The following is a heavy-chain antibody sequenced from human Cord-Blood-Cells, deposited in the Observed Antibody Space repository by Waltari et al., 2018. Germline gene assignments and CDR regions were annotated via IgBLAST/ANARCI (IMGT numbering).Heavy chain of an antibody. CDR1: GGSISSSSYY. Sequence: QLQLQESGPGLVKPSETLSLTCTVSGGSISSSSYYWDWIRQPPGKGLEWIGSIYYSGSTYYNPSLKSRVTTSVETSMNQFSLELSSVTAADTAVYYWASNPGIIAPWGQGTLVTVSS. CDR3: ASNPGIIAP. CDR2: IYYSGST. V-gene: IGHV4-39*01. D-gene: IGHD6-13*01. J-gene: IGHJ5*02.